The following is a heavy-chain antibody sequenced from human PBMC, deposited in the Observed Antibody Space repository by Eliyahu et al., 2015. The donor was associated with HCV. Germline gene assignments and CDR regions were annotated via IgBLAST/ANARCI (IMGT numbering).Heavy chain of an antibody. J-gene: IGHJ4*02. D-gene: IGHD3-10*01. V-gene: IGHV1-69*06. CDR3: ARETLPEDYGSGITPT. CDR1: GGTFSSYA. CDR2: IIPIFGTA. Sequence: QVQLVQSGAEVKKPGSSVKVSCKASGGTFSSYAISWVRQAPGQGLXWMGGIIPIFGTANYAQKFQGRVTITADKSTSTAYMELSSLRSEDTAVYYCARETLPEDYGSGITPTWGQGTLVTVSS.